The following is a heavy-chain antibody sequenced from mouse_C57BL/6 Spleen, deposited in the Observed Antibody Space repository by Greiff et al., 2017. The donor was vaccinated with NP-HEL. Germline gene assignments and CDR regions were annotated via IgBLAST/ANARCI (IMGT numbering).Heavy chain of an antibody. V-gene: IGHV2-9-1*01. J-gene: IGHJ4*01. CDR1: GFSLTSYA. Sequence: VMLVESGPGLVAPSQSLSITCTVSGFSLTSYAISWVRQPPGKGLEWLGVIWTGGGTNYNSALKSRLSISKDNSKSQVFLKMNSLQTDDTARYYCARKGDYDYEDAMDYWGQGTSVTVSS. CDR3: ARKGDYDYEDAMDY. D-gene: IGHD2-4*01. CDR2: IWTGGGT.